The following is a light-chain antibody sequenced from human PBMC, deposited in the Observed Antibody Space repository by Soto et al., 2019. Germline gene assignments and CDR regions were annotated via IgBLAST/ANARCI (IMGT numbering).Light chain of an antibody. J-gene: IGLJ2*01. CDR3: CSYAGSSTFLV. Sequence: QSALTQPASVSGSPGQSITIPCTGTSSDVGSYNLVSWYQHHPRKAPKLMIYEVSKRPSGISNRFSGSKSGNTASLTISGLQAEDEADYYCCSYAGSSTFLVFGGGTKLTV. CDR1: SSDVGSYNL. CDR2: EVS. V-gene: IGLV2-23*02.